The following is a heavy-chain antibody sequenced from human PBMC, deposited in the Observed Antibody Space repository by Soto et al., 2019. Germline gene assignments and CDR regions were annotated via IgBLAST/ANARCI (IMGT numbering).Heavy chain of an antibody. D-gene: IGHD3-10*01. CDR2: INHSGST. CDR3: ARRYYYGSGSYYSPIDY. Sequence: PSETLSLTCAVYGGSFSGYYWSWIRQPPGKGLEWIGEINHSGSTNYNPSLKSRVTISVDTSKNQFSLKLSPVTAADTAVYYCARRYYYGSGSYYSPIDYWGQGTLVTVSS. J-gene: IGHJ4*02. V-gene: IGHV4-34*01. CDR1: GGSFSGYY.